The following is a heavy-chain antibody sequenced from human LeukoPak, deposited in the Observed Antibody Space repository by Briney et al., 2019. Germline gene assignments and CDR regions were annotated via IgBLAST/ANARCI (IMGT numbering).Heavy chain of an antibody. J-gene: IGHJ4*02. D-gene: IGHD2/OR15-2a*01. Sequence: GGSLRFSCAASGFTFSSYGMHWVRQAPGKGLEWVAVIWYDGSNKYYADSVKGRFTISRDNSKNTLYLQMNSLRAEDTAVYYCARERGPLSSFDYWGQGTLVTVSS. V-gene: IGHV3-33*08. CDR1: GFTFSSYG. CDR3: ARERGPLSSFDY. CDR2: IWYDGSNK.